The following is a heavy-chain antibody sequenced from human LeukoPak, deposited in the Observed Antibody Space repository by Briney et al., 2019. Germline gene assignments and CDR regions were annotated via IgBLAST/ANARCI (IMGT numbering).Heavy chain of an antibody. CDR2: IRFDGTST. D-gene: IGHD5-12*01. J-gene: IGHJ4*02. CDR3: AKEGLVATTKYYFDL. V-gene: IGHV3-30*02. CDR1: GFAFNTYG. Sequence: GGSLRLSCVASGFAFNTYGMHWVRQAPGKGLEWVAFIRFDGTSTFYADSVKGRLTISRDNSENTLYLQINTLRVEDTAVYFCAKEGLVATTKYYFDLWGQGTLVTVSS.